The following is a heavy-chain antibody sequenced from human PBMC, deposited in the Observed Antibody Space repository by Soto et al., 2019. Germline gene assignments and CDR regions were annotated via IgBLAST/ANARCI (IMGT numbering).Heavy chain of an antibody. J-gene: IGHJ6*02. CDR2: IYPGDSGT. D-gene: IGHD1-1*01. V-gene: IGHV5-51*01. CDR3: ARPIICNWYSYDYGVDF. CDR1: GYSFTTYW. Sequence: GESLKISCKGSGYSFTTYWIGWVRQMPGKGLEWMGIIYPGDSGTRYSPSFQGQVTISVDKSISTAYPQWSSLKASDTAMYYCARPIICNWYSYDYGVDFWGQGISVTV.